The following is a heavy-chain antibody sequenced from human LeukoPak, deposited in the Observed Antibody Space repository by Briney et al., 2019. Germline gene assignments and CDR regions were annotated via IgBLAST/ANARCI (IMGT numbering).Heavy chain of an antibody. CDR1: GYTFNTYT. D-gene: IGHD5-24*01. J-gene: IGHJ4*02. Sequence: ASVKVSCKASGYTFNTYTITWVRQAPGQGLEWMGWISVYNGNTKYVEKLQGRVTMTTDTSTSTAYMELRSLRSDDTAVYYCARDPIGGNGYNFDYWGQGTLVTVSS. CDR3: ARDPIGGNGYNFDY. CDR2: ISVYNGNT. V-gene: IGHV1-18*01.